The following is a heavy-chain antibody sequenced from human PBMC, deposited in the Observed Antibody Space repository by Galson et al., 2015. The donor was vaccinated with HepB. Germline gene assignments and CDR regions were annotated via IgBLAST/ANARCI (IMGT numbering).Heavy chain of an antibody. D-gene: IGHD6-13*01. V-gene: IGHV5-51*01. Sequence: QSGAEVKKPGESLKISCKGSGYSFTSYWIGWVRQMPGKGLEWMGIIYPGDSDTRYSPSFQGQVTISADKSISTAYLQWSSLKASDTAMYYCARQMYSSSPWNAFDIWGQGTMVTVSS. J-gene: IGHJ3*02. CDR3: ARQMYSSSPWNAFDI. CDR1: GYSFTSYW. CDR2: IYPGDSDT.